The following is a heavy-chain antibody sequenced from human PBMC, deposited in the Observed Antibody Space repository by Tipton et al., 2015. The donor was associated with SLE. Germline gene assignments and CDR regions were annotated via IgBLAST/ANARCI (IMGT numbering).Heavy chain of an antibody. CDR3: ARHIDSGNYYSALDY. CDR1: GASLRSGDYF. Sequence: TLSLTCTVSGASLRSGDYFWSWIRQSAGKGLEWIGRIYTTGSTYYNPSLQSRVSMSVDTSKNQFSLKLRSLTAADTAVYYCARHIDSGNYYSALDYWGQGTLVIVSS. V-gene: IGHV4-61*02. CDR2: IYTTGST. D-gene: IGHD3-22*01. J-gene: IGHJ4*02.